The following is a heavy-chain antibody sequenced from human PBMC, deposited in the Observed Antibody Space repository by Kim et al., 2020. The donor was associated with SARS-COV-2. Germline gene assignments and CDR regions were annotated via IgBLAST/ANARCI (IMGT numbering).Heavy chain of an antibody. CDR3: ARDPSRSRYGSGSYLFDI. Sequence: GGSLRLSCAASGFTFSSYSMNWVRQAPGKGLEWVSAMSSSSSYIYYADSVKGRFTISRDNAKNSLYLQMNSLRAEDTAVYYCARDPSRSRYGSGSYLFDIWGQGTMVTVSS. CDR2: MSSSSSYI. CDR1: GFTFSSYS. D-gene: IGHD3-10*01. V-gene: IGHV3-21*01. J-gene: IGHJ3*02.